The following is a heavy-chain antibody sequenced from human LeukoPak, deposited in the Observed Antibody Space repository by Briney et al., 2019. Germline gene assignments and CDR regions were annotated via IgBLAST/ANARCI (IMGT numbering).Heavy chain of an antibody. CDR3: VNIYGDYGYFQN. CDR1: GYTFTSYA. J-gene: IGHJ1*01. CDR2: INTNTGNP. V-gene: IGHV7-4-1*02. Sequence: ASVKVSCKASGYTFTSYAMNWVRQAPGQGLEWMGWINTNTGNPTYAQGFTGRFVFSSDTSVSTAYQQISSLKAEDTAVYYCVNIYGDYGYFQNWGQGTLVTVSS. D-gene: IGHD4-17*01.